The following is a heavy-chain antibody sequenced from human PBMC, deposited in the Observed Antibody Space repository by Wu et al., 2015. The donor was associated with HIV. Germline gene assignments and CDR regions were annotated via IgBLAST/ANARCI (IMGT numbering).Heavy chain of an antibody. CDR1: GGPFRSYV. Sequence: QVHLVQSGTEVKKPGSSVKVSCKTSGGPFRSYVLNWVRQAPGQGLEWVGGIIPTFATPHYAQKFQGRLTISADESTSTVYMELHSLTSEDTAVYYCARSQISSGYYYFDYWGQGTLVTVSS. CDR2: IIPTFATP. CDR3: ARSQISSGYYYFDY. J-gene: IGHJ4*02. D-gene: IGHD3-22*01. V-gene: IGHV1-69*12.